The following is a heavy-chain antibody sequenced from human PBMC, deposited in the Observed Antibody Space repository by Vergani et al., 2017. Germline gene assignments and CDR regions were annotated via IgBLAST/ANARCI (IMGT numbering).Heavy chain of an antibody. V-gene: IGHV4-34*01. CDR2: INHSGST. J-gene: IGHJ4*02. Sequence: QVQLQQWGAGLLKPSETLSLTCAVYGGSFSGYYWSWIRQPPGKGLEWIGEINHSGSTNYNPSLKSLVTISVDTSKNQFSLKLSSVTAADTAVYYCARGGFGKFHDFYFDYWGQGTLVTVSS. D-gene: IGHD3-10*01. CDR1: GGSFSGYY. CDR3: ARGGFGKFHDFYFDY.